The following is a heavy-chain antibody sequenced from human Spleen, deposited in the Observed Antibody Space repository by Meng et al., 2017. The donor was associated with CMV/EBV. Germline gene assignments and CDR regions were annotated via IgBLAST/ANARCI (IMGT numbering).Heavy chain of an antibody. J-gene: IGHJ3*02. V-gene: IGHV3-74*01. Sequence: GESLKISCAASGFTLSSYWMYWVRRDPGKGLVWVSGINSDGSTRSYADSVKGRFTTSRDNAKNTLYLEMNSLRVEDTAMYYCALPYCNDISCYFAFDIWGQGTMVTVSS. CDR3: ALPYCNDISCYFAFDI. D-gene: IGHD2-2*01. CDR2: INSDGSTR. CDR1: GFTLSSYW.